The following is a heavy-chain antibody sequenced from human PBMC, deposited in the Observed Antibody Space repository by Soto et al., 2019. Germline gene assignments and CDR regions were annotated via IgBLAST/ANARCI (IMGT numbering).Heavy chain of an antibody. Sequence: SETLSLTCTVSGGSISSYYWSWIRQPAGKGLEWIGHIYSSGSSNYNPSLKSRVTMSVDSSKNQFSLKLSSLTAADTAVYYCARGGDSSGYYYASDYWGQGTLVTVS. CDR3: ARGGDSSGYYYASDY. D-gene: IGHD3-22*01. CDR2: IYSSGSS. CDR1: GGSISSYY. J-gene: IGHJ4*02. V-gene: IGHV4-4*07.